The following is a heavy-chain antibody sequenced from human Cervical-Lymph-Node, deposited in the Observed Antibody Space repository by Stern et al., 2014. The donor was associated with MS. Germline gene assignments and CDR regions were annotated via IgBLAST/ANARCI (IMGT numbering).Heavy chain of an antibody. V-gene: IGHV1-2*02. J-gene: IGHJ6*02. D-gene: IGHD3-3*01. CDR3: ARDQRGITIFGVVTDYYYLGMDV. CDR1: GYIFNGYY. CDR2: INPNTGGT. Sequence: VQLVQSGAEVKKPGASVKVSCKTSGYIFNGYYIHWVRQAPGQWLEWMAWINPNTGGTNDAQKCQGRVTMSRDTSISTAYVELSSLTSDDTAVYYCARDQRGITIFGVVTDYYYLGMDVWGQGTTVTVSS.